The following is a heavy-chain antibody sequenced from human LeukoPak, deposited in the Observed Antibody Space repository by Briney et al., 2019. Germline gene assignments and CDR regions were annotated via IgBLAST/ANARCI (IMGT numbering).Heavy chain of an antibody. CDR2: ISGSGGST. Sequence: GGSLRLSCEASGFTFSSYAMSWVRQAPGKGLEWVSAISGSGGSTYYADSVKGRFTTSRDNSKNTLYLQMNSLRAEDTAVYYCAKADPAYYDFWSGYYLLDYWGQGTLVTVSS. D-gene: IGHD3-3*01. V-gene: IGHV3-23*01. CDR3: AKADPAYYDFWSGYYLLDY. CDR1: GFTFSSYA. J-gene: IGHJ4*02.